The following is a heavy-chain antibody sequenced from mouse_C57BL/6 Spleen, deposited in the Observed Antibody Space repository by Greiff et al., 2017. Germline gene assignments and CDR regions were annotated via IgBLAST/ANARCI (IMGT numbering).Heavy chain of an antibody. CDR3: ARVLRNAMDY. J-gene: IGHJ4*01. CDR1: GYSFTGYN. D-gene: IGHD1-1*01. Sequence: EVQLQQSGPELVKPGASVKISCKASGYSFTGYNMNWVKQSPEKSLEWIGEINPSTGGTTYNQKFKAKATLTVDKSSSTAYMQLKSLTSEDSAVYYCARVLRNAMDYWGQGTSVTVSS. V-gene: IGHV1-42*01. CDR2: INPSTGGT.